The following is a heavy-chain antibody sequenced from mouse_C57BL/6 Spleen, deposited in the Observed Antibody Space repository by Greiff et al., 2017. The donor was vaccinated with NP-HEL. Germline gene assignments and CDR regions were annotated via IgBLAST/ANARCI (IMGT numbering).Heavy chain of an antibody. V-gene: IGHV1-69*01. Sequence: QVQLQQPGAELVMPGASVKLSCKASGYTFTSYWMHWVKQRPGQGLEWIGEIDPSDSYTNYNQKFKGKSTLTVDKSSSTAYMQLSSLTSEDSAVYYGERWKEDWYFDVWGTGTTVTVSS. J-gene: IGHJ1*03. CDR3: ERWKEDWYFDV. CDR1: GYTFTSYW. CDR2: IDPSDSYT.